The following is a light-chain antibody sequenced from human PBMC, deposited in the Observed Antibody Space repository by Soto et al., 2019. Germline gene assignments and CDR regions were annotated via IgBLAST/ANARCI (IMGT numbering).Light chain of an antibody. J-gene: IGLJ1*01. CDR3: SSYAGTTSYV. CDR2: EVS. Sequence: QSALTQPASVSGSPRQSITISCTGASSDVGGYTYVSWYQQHPGKAPKLIIYEVSKRPSGVPDRFSGSKSGNTASLTVSGLQPEDEADYYCSSYAGTTSYVFGTGTKLTVL. CDR1: SSDVGGYTY. V-gene: IGLV2-8*01.